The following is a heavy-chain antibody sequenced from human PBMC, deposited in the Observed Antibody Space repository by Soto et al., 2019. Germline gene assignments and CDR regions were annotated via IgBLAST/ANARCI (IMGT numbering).Heavy chain of an antibody. V-gene: IGHV3-23*01. CDR1: GFPFTTYA. CDR2: ISGSGDRT. Sequence: SLRLSCAASGFPFTTYAMSWVRQAPGRGLEWVSGISGSGDRTHYADSVKGRFTISRDSYKNTLYLQMNSLRGEDTAVYYCAKASTYDYVWGSYRYYFDYWGQGTLVTVSS. D-gene: IGHD3-16*02. J-gene: IGHJ4*02. CDR3: AKASTYDYVWGSYRYYFDY.